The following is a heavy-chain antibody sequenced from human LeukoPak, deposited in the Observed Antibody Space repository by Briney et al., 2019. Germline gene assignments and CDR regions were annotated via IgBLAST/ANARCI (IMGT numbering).Heavy chain of an antibody. D-gene: IGHD3-16*01. CDR3: ARALRGGGYYYYYYMDV. V-gene: IGHV1-69*06. J-gene: IGHJ6*03. CDR2: IIPIFGTA. CDR1: GGTFSSYA. Sequence: GASVKVSCKASGGTFSSYAISWVRQAPGQGLEWMGGIIPIFGTANYAQKFQGRVTITADKSTSTAYMELSSLRSEDTAVYYCARALRGGGYYYYYYMDVWGKGTTVTISS.